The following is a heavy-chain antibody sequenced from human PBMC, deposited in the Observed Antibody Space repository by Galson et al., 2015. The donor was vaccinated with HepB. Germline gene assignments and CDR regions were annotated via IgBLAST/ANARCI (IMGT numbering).Heavy chain of an antibody. J-gene: IGHJ5*02. CDR3: ARHLGDSSGYKPPNWFDP. D-gene: IGHD3-22*01. V-gene: IGHV4-59*08. CDR2: IYYSGST. Sequence: SETLSLTCTVSGGSISSYYWSWIRQPPGKGLEWIGYIYYSGSTNYNPSLKSRVTISVDTSKNQFSLKLSSVTAADTAVYYCARHLGDSSGYKPPNWFDPWGQGTLVTVSS. CDR1: GGSISSYY.